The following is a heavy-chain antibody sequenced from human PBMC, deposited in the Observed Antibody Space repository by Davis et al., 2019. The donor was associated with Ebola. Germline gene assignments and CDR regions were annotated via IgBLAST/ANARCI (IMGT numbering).Heavy chain of an antibody. Sequence: GESLKISCAASGFTFSSYAMHWVRQAPGKGLEWVAVISYDGSNKYYADSVKGRFTISRDNSKNTLYLQMNSLRAEDTAVYYCASGSYSSGWYSLTEYLDYWGQGTLVTVSS. D-gene: IGHD6-19*01. V-gene: IGHV3-30-3*01. J-gene: IGHJ4*02. CDR1: GFTFSSYA. CDR3: ASGSYSSGWYSLTEYLDY. CDR2: ISYDGSNK.